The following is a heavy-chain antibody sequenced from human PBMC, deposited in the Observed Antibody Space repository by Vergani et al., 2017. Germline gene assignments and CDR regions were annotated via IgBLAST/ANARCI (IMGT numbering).Heavy chain of an antibody. J-gene: IGHJ5*02. D-gene: IGHD4/OR15-4a*01. CDR2: IKSGGNT. CDR3: ARQDDLDHGAPNWCDP. V-gene: IGHV4-39*01. CDR1: GSFITTSGSY. Sequence: QLQLQESGPGLEEPSETLSLTCTVSGSFITTSGSYWGWIRQPPGKGLEWLASIKSGGNTYLNPSLKSRVTISVDASKNQFFLKLTSVTAADTAVYYCARQDDLDHGAPNWCDPWGQGTLVTVSS.